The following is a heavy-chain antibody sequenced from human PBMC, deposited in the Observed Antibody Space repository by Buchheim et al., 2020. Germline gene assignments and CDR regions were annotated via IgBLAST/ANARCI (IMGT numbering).Heavy chain of an antibody. D-gene: IGHD2-2*01. CDR3: ARDYHLEYCSSTSCTVQSTYGMDV. V-gene: IGHV4-31*03. CDR2: IYYSGST. CDR1: GGSISSGGYY. J-gene: IGHJ6*02. Sequence: QVQLQESGPGLVKPSETLSLTCTVSGGSISSGGYYWSWIRQHPAKGLEWIGYIYYSGSTYYNPSLKSRVTISVDTSKNQFSLNLSSVTAADTAVYYCARDYHLEYCSSTSCTVQSTYGMDVWGQGTT.